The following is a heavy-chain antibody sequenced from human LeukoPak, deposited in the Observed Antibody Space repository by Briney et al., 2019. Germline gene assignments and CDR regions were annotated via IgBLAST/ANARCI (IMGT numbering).Heavy chain of an antibody. D-gene: IGHD3-10*01. J-gene: IGHJ4*02. Sequence: PGGSLRLSCAASGFTFSDYYMSWIRQAPGKGLEWVSYISSSSRYKNYADSVKGRFTISRDNAKNSLYLQMNSLRAEDAAVYYCARVWFGDLFDYWGQGTLVTVSS. CDR1: GFTFSDYY. CDR3: ARVWFGDLFDY. CDR2: ISSSSRYK. V-gene: IGHV3-11*05.